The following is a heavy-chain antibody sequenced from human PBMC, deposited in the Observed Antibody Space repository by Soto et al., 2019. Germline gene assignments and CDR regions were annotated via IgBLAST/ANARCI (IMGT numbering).Heavy chain of an antibody. Sequence: GESLKISCQGSGYNFATHWIGWVRHKAGKGLEWMGIIFPGDAETRYSPSFQGHITISADKSISIAYLRWSSLKASDTGMYYCATPGGFGMDVWGQGTTVTVS. CDR3: ATPGGFGMDV. D-gene: IGHD5-12*01. V-gene: IGHV5-51*01. CDR2: IFPGDAET. CDR1: GYNFATHW. J-gene: IGHJ6*02.